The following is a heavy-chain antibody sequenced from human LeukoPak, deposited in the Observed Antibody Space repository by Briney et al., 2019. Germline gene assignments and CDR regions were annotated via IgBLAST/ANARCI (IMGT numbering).Heavy chain of an antibody. CDR1: GGSISSYY. CDR3: ARDQNLVGATKGDAFDI. D-gene: IGHD1-26*01. V-gene: IGHV4-59*01. CDR2: IYYSGST. Sequence: SETLSLTCTVSGGSISSYYWSWIRQPPGKGLEWIGYIYYSGSTNYNPSLKSRVTISVDTSKNQFSLKLSSVTAADTAVYYCARDQNLVGATKGDAFDIWGQGTMVTVSS. J-gene: IGHJ3*02.